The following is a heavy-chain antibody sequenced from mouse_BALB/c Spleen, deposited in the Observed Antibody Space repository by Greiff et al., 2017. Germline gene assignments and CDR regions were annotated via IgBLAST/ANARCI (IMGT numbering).Heavy chain of an antibody. CDR2: IDPSDSYT. Sequence: QVQLQQPGAELVKPGASVKLSCKASGYTFTSYWMHWVKQRPGQGLEWIGEIDPSDSYTNYNQKFKGKATLTVDKSSSTAYMQLSSLTSEDSAVYYCARSITTATGFDDWGQGTTLTVSS. V-gene: IGHV1-69*02. D-gene: IGHD1-2*01. J-gene: IGHJ2*01. CDR3: ARSITTATGFDD. CDR1: GYTFTSYW.